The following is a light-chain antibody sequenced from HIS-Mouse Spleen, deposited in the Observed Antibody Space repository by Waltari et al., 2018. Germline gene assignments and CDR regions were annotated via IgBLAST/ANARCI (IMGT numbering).Light chain of an antibody. CDR1: ALPTKY. J-gene: IGLJ2*01. Sequence: SYELTQPPPVPVSPAQTARITCSGDALPTKYAYWYQQKSGQAPVLVIYEDSKRPSGIPERFSGSSSGTMATLTISGAQVEDEADYYCYSTDSSGNHRVFGGGTKLTVL. V-gene: IGLV3-10*01. CDR2: EDS. CDR3: YSTDSSGNHRV.